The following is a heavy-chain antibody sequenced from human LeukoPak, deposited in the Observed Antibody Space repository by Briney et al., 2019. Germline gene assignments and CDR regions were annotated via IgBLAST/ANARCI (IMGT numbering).Heavy chain of an antibody. CDR1: GFTFSSYS. CDR3: AEISGLYSSSWYSPYFDY. Sequence: GGSLRLSCAASGFTFSSYSMNWVRQAPGKGLEWVSYISSSSDTIYYADSVKGRFTISRDNSKNTLYLQMNSLRAEDTAVYYCAEISGLYSSSWYSPYFDYWGQGTLVTVSS. CDR2: ISSSSDTI. J-gene: IGHJ4*02. D-gene: IGHD6-13*01. V-gene: IGHV3-48*01.